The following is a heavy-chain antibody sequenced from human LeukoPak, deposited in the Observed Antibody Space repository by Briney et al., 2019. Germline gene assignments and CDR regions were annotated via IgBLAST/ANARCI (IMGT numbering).Heavy chain of an antibody. CDR3: ARALITTHWYFDL. V-gene: IGHV4-59*01. J-gene: IGHJ2*01. CDR2: IYYSGST. CDR1: GGSISSYY. D-gene: IGHD3-3*01. Sequence: PSETLSLTCTVSGGSISSYYWSWIRQPPGKGLEWIGYIYYSGSTNYNPSLKSRVTISVDTSKNQFSLKLSSVTAADTPVYYCARALITTHWYFDLWGRGTLVTVSS.